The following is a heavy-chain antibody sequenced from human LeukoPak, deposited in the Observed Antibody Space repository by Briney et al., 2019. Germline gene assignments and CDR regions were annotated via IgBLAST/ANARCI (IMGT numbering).Heavy chain of an antibody. CDR2: ISSSSSSYI. V-gene: IGHV3-21*01. CDR3: ARAGYCTNGVCYTTMGTFDY. J-gene: IGHJ4*02. Sequence: GGALRLSCAASGFTFSSYSMNWVRQAPGKGLEWVSSISSSSSSYIYYADSVKGRFTISRDNAKNSLYLQMNSLRAEDTAVYYCARAGYCTNGVCYTTMGTFDYWGQGTLVTVSS. D-gene: IGHD2-8*01. CDR1: GFTFSSYS.